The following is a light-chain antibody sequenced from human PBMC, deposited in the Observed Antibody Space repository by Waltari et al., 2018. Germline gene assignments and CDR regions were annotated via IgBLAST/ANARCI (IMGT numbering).Light chain of an antibody. Sequence: DIVMTQSPDSLAVSVGERATITGTSSQSLLYSSKNKNYLGWYQQKPGQAPKLLIYSASTRESGVPDRFSGSGSGTEFTLTINSLQAEDVAVYYCQQYYSAPLTFGGGTKVEIK. V-gene: IGKV4-1*01. CDR1: QSLLYSSKNKNY. CDR2: SAS. CDR3: QQYYSAPLT. J-gene: IGKJ4*01.